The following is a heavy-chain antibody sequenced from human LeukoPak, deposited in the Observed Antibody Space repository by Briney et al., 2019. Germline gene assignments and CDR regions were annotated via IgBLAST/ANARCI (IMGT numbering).Heavy chain of an antibody. Sequence: ESLKISGKCSGYSFATYGIAGVRQMPAKGLEWMGLSYPGDSDTRYSPCFPSDVTISAYNSISTAYLQWSSLELSDTAMYSSARPSIATSTSDYWGQGTLVTVSS. V-gene: IGHV5-51*01. D-gene: IGHD6-13*01. J-gene: IGHJ4*02. CDR2: SYPGDSDT. CDR3: ARPSIATSTSDY. CDR1: GYSFATYG.